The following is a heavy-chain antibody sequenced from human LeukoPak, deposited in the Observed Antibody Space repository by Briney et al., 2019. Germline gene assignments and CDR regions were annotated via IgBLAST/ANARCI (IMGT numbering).Heavy chain of an antibody. J-gene: IGHJ5*02. CDR1: GYTFTTYD. Sequence: ASVKVSCKASGYTFTTYDINWVRQATGQGLECMGWMNPNSGNTGYAQKFQGRVTMTRNTSISTAYMELSSLRSEDTAVYYCARGRNKSDGGNSGSAWFDPWGQGTLVTVSS. V-gene: IGHV1-8*01. CDR3: ARGRNKSDGGNSGSAWFDP. CDR2: MNPNSGNT. D-gene: IGHD4-23*01.